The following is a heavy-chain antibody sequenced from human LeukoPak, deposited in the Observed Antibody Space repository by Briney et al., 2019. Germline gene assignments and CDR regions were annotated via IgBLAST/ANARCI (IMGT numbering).Heavy chain of an antibody. D-gene: IGHD6-19*01. CDR3: ARRGTSGWAYYFDL. Sequence: PSETLSLTCTVSGDSITTSSNYWGWIRQLPGKGLEWIGSVYRSGSGYYNPSLNNRVSISVDTSKNQFTLNLTSVTAADTAVYYCARRGTSGWAYYFDLWGQGSLLTVSS. CDR1: GDSITTSSNY. J-gene: IGHJ4*02. V-gene: IGHV4-39*01. CDR2: VYRSGSG.